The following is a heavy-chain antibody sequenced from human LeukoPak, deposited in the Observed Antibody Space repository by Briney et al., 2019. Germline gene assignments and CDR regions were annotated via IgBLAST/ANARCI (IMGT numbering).Heavy chain of an antibody. CDR2: TSPYNVNT. J-gene: IGHJ6*03. CDR1: GYTFTSFG. D-gene: IGHD2-21*02. V-gene: IGHV1-18*01. Sequence: GASVKVSCKTSGYTFTSFGISWVRQAPGQGLEWMGWTSPYNVNTHYAENLQGRVTVTSDPSTNTAYMDLRSLRSDDTAVYYCARGPDWGDFNSYMDVWGKGTTVTVSS. CDR3: ARGPDWGDFNSYMDV.